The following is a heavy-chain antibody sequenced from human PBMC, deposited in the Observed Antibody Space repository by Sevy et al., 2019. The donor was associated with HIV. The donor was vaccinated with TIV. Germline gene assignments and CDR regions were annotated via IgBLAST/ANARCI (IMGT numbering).Heavy chain of an antibody. CDR1: GFTFSNAW. CDR2: IKSKTDGGTT. D-gene: IGHD3-9*01. CDR3: TADILTGYFDY. J-gene: IGHJ4*02. V-gene: IGHV3-15*01. Sequence: GGSLRLSCAASGFTFSNAWMSWVRQAPGKGLEWVGRIKSKTDGGTTDYAAPVKGRFTISRDDSKNTLYLQMNSLKTEDAAEYYCTADILTGYFDYWGQGTLVTVSS.